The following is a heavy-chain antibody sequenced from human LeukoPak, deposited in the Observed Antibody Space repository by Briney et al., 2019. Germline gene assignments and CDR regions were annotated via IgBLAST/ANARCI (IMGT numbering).Heavy chain of an antibody. V-gene: IGHV3-30*03. J-gene: IGHJ4*02. Sequence: GRSLRLSCAASGFTFSSYGMHWVRQAPGKGLEWVAVISCDGSNKYADSVKGRFTISRDNSKNTLYLQMNSLRAEDMAVYYCARAGRQWVVWYFDYWGQGTLVSVSS. CDR2: ISCDGSNK. CDR3: ARAGRQWVVWYFDY. CDR1: GFTFSSYG. D-gene: IGHD6-19*01.